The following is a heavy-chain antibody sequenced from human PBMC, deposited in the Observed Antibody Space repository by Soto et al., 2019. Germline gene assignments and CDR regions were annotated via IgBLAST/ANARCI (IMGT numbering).Heavy chain of an antibody. CDR1: GFTFSPYW. CDR3: ERGGGSDFWPSYFEY. CDR2: LNSDGSST. D-gene: IGHD3-3*01. J-gene: IGHJ4*02. Sequence: EVHLVQSGGGLVQPGGSLRLSCAASGFTFSPYWMYWVRQAPGKGPVWVSRLNSDGSSTDYADSVRGRFTISRDNAKNTLYLEMNGLRAEDTAVYYCERGGGSDFWPSYFEYRGQGSLVGVSS. V-gene: IGHV3-74*01.